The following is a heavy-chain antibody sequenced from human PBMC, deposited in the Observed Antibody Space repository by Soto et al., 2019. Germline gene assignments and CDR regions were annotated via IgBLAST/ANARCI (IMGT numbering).Heavy chain of an antibody. V-gene: IGHV3-48*03. D-gene: IGHD6-19*01. J-gene: IGHJ4*01. CDR1: GFSFSTSE. CDR2: ISSIGSTI. Sequence: GGSLRLSCSASGFSFSTSEMNWVRQAPGKGLEWISYISSIGSTIYCADSVKGRFTISRDNAKNSLYLQMNSLRPEDTALYYCAKDIREYSSGWTYFDYWGHGTLVTVSS. CDR3: AKDIREYSSGWTYFDY.